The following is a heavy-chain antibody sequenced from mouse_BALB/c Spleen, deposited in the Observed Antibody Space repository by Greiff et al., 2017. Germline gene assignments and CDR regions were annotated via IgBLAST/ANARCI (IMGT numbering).Heavy chain of an antibody. CDR1: GYSFTGYF. CDR3: GREGYYYGSSYWYFDV. D-gene: IGHD1-1*01. J-gene: IGHJ1*01. V-gene: IGHV1-37*01. Sequence: VQLQQSGPELVKPGASVTISCKASGYSFTGYFMNWVKQSHGKSLEWIGRINPYNGDTFYNQKFKGKATLTVDKSSSTAHMELLSLTSEDSAVYYCGREGYYYGSSYWYFDVWGAGTTVTVSS. CDR2: INPYNGDT.